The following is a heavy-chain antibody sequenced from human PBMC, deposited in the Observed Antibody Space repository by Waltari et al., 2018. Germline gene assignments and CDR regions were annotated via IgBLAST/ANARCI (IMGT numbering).Heavy chain of an antibody. CDR3: AREGDYKRCYDY. CDR2: ISYDGSNK. CDR1: GFTFSSYA. D-gene: IGHD4-4*01. J-gene: IGHJ4*02. Sequence: QVQLVESGGGVVQPGRSLRLSCAASGFTFSSYAMHWVRQAPGKGLEWVAVISYDGSNKYYADSVKGRFTISRDNSKNTLYLQMNSLRAEDTAVYYCAREGDYKRCYDYWGQGTLVTVSS. V-gene: IGHV3-30-3*01.